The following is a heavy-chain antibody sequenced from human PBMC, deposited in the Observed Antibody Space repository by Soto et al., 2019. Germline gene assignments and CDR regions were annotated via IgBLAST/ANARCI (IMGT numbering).Heavy chain of an antibody. CDR3: ARDLWVEPELYYYGMDV. V-gene: IGHV4-30-4*01. J-gene: IGHJ6*02. CDR2: IYDSGSS. D-gene: IGHD1-1*01. CDR1: GASISSGDYF. Sequence: PSETLSLTCTVSGASISSGDYFWSWIRQSPGKGLQWIGYIYDSGSSYYNPSLKSRVTMSVDTSKNQFSLKLSSVTAADTAVYYCARDLWVEPELYYYGMDVWGQGTTVTVSS.